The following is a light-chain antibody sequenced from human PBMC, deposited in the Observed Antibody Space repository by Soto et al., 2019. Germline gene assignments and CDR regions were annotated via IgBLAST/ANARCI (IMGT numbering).Light chain of an antibody. CDR2: EVV. Sequence: QPVLTQPAYASGSPGQAVTISCTRTKNDIGVYDFVSWYQHHPGKAPRLIIYEVVQRPSGVPDRFSGSKSGNTASLTVSGLQAADEADYFCKSYAGSNTYVFGSGTKVTVL. J-gene: IGLJ1*01. V-gene: IGLV2-8*01. CDR3: KSYAGSNTYV. CDR1: KNDIGVYDF.